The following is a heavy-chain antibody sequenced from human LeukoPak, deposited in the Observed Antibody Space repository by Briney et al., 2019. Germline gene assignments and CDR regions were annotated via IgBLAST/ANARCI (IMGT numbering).Heavy chain of an antibody. V-gene: IGHV4-4*07. D-gene: IGHD3-10*01. J-gene: IGHJ5*02. Sequence: SETLSLTCTVSGGSISSYYWSWIRQPAGKGLEWIGRIYTSGSTNYNPSLESRVTMSVDTSKNQFSLKLSSVTAADTAVYYCARDATMVRDLVLANWFDPWGQGTLVTVSS. CDR3: ARDATMVRDLVLANWFDP. CDR1: GGSISSYY. CDR2: IYTSGST.